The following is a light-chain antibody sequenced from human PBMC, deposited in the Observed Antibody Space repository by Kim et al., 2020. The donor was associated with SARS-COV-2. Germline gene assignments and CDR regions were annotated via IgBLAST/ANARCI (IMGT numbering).Light chain of an antibody. CDR1: QSVSSN. CDR2: GAS. J-gene: IGKJ4*01. V-gene: IGKV3-15*01. Sequence: VSPGERATLSCRASQSVSSNLAGYQQRPGQALRLLIYGASTRATGIAARFSGSGSGTEFTLTISSLQSEDFAVYYCQQYDNWPLTFGGGTKVDIK. CDR3: QQYDNWPLT.